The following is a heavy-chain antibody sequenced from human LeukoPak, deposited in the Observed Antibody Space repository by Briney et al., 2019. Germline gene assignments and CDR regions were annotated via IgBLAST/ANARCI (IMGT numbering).Heavy chain of an antibody. CDR2: IYYSGST. Sequence: SETLSLTCTVSGGSISSSSYYWGWIRQPPGKGLEWIGSIYYSGSTYYNPSLKSRVTISVDTSKNQFSLKLSSVTAADTAVYYCARDGGGTTGTTLPFDPWGQGTLVTVSS. CDR1: GGSISSSSYY. D-gene: IGHD1-1*01. J-gene: IGHJ5*02. CDR3: ARDGGGTTGTTLPFDP. V-gene: IGHV4-39*07.